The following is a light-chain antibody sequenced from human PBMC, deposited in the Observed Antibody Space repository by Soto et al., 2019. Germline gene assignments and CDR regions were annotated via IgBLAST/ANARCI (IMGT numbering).Light chain of an antibody. J-gene: IGKJ1*01. V-gene: IGKV1-5*03. CDR3: QQYNIWPLWT. CDR2: KAS. CDR1: QTISSW. Sequence: DIQMTQSPSTLSGSVGDRVTITCRASQTISSWLAWYQQKPGKAPKLLIYKASTLKSGVPSRFSGSGSGTEFTLTISSLQPDDFAVYFCQQYNIWPLWTFGQGTKVDIK.